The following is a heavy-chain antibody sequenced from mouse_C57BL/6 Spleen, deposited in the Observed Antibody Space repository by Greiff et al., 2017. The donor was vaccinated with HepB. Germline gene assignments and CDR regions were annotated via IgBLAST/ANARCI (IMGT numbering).Heavy chain of an antibody. J-gene: IGHJ2*01. CDR2: IYPGSGST. V-gene: IGHV1-55*01. CDR1: GYTFTSYW. CDR3: AREGITTVVASDY. Sequence: QVQLQQPGAELVKPGASVKMSCKASGYTFTSYWITWVKQRPGQGLEWIGDIYPGSGSTNYNEKFKSKATLTVDTSSSTAYMQLSSLTSEDSAVYYCAREGITTVVASDYWGQGTTHTVSS. D-gene: IGHD1-1*01.